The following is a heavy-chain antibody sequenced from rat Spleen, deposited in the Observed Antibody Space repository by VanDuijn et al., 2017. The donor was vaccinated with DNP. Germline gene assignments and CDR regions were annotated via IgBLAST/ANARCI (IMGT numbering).Heavy chain of an antibody. D-gene: IGHD1-7*01. CDR3: ARWVSMGFDY. V-gene: IGHV3-1*01. CDR2: ISYSGST. CDR1: GYSITRNY. Sequence: EVQLQESGPGLVKPSQSLSLTCSVTGYSITRNYWAWIRKFPGNEMEWMGYISYSGSTSYNPSLKSRISITRDTSENQFFLHLNSVTTEDTATYYCARWVSMGFDYWGQGVMVTVSS. J-gene: IGHJ2*01.